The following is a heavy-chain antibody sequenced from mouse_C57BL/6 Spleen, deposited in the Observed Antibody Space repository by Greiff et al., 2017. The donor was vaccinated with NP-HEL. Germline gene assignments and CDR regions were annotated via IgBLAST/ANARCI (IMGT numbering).Heavy chain of an antibody. CDR3: TRSEDYPWFAY. CDR2: IYPGDGDT. CDR1: GYAFSSYW. D-gene: IGHD2-4*01. V-gene: IGHV1-80*01. J-gene: IGHJ3*01. Sequence: QVQLKESGAELVKPGASVKISCKASGYAFSSYWMNWVKQRPGKGLEWIGQIYPGDGDTNYNGKFKGKATLTADKSSSTAYMQLSSLTSEDSAVYFCTRSEDYPWFAYWGQGTLVTVSA.